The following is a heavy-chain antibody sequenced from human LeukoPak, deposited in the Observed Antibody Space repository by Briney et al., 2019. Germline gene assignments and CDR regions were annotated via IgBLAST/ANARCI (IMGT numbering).Heavy chain of an antibody. CDR3: ARGQNYYDSSGYTLDY. CDR2: IYYSGST. J-gene: IGHJ4*02. V-gene: IGHV4-59*02. CDR1: GASVGGNH. D-gene: IGHD3-22*01. Sequence: SETLSLTCAVSGASVGGNHWSWIRQSPEKGLEWIGYIYYSGSTYYNPSLKSRVTISVDTSKNQFSLKLSSVTAADTAVYYCARGQNYYDSSGYTLDYWGQGTLVTVSS.